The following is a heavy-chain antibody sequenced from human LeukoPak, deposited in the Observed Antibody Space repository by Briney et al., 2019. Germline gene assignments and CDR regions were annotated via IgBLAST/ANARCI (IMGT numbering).Heavy chain of an antibody. CDR3: AREGYDYVWGSYRRNWFDP. J-gene: IGHJ5*02. D-gene: IGHD3-16*02. Sequence: SVKVSCKASGGTFSSYAISWVRQAPGQGLEWMGGIIPIFGTANYAQKFQGRVTITADESTSTAYMELSSLRSEDTAVYYCAREGYDYVWGSYRRNWFDPWGQGTLVTVSS. CDR2: IIPIFGTA. CDR1: GGTFSSYA. V-gene: IGHV1-69*13.